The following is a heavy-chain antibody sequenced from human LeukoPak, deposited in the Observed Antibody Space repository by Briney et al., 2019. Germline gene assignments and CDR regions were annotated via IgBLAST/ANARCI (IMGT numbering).Heavy chain of an antibody. CDR3: ARAITASGWYLFLDY. CDR1: GYTFTSYA. V-gene: IGHV1-3*01. CDR2: INAGNGNT. D-gene: IGHD6-19*01. Sequence: ASVKVSCKASGYTFTSYAMHWVRQAPGQRLEWMGWINAGNGNTKYSQKFQGRVTITRDTSASTAYMELSSLRSEDTAVYYCARAITASGWYLFLDYWGRGTLVTVSS. J-gene: IGHJ4*02.